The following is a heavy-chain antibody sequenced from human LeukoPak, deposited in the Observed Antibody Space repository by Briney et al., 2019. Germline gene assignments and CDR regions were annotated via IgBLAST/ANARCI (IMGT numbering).Heavy chain of an antibody. Sequence: GGSLRLSCATSGFTFSDYSMTWIRQAPGKGLGWVSSITSTSSHINYADSVRGRFTISRDNAKNALFLKMTRLTDEDTALYYCARARLDYHDEYFAPWGQGTQVTVSS. CDR3: ARARLDYHDEYFAP. J-gene: IGHJ5*02. D-gene: IGHD3-16*01. CDR1: GFTFSDYS. CDR2: ITSTSSHI. V-gene: IGHV3-21*01.